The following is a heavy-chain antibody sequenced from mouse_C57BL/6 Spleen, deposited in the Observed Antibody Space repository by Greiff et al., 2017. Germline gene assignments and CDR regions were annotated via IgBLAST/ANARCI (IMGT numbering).Heavy chain of an antibody. CDR1: GFSLSTSGMG. D-gene: IGHD2-4*01. CDR2: IYWDDDK. Sequence: QVTLKVCGPGILQSSPTLSLTCSFSGFSLSTSGMGVSWIRQPSGKGLEWLAHIYWDDDKRYNPSLKSRLTISKDTSRNQVFLKITSVDTADTATYYCARVGDYDSFAYWGQGTLVTVSA. CDR3: ARVGDYDSFAY. J-gene: IGHJ3*01. V-gene: IGHV8-12*01.